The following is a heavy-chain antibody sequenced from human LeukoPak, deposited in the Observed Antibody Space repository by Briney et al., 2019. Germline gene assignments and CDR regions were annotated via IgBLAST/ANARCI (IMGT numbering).Heavy chain of an antibody. CDR2: IYYGGST. J-gene: IGHJ4*02. D-gene: IGHD1-1*01. CDR3: ARLLDNNWDFDY. Sequence: PSETLSLTCTVSGGSISGYYWSWIRQPPGKELEWIGYIYYGGSTNYNPSLKSRVTISVDTSKNQFSLNLRSVTAADTAVYYCARLLDNNWDFDYRGQGTLVTVSS. CDR1: GGSISGYY. V-gene: IGHV4-59*08.